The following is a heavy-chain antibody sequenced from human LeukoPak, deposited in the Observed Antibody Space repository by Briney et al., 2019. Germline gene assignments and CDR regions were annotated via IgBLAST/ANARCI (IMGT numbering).Heavy chain of an antibody. CDR2: MSRGSGGT. V-gene: IGHV1-2*02. Sequence: ASVRLSCEASGYTFGGYYMHWVRQAPGQRLEWMGWMSRGSGGTKYAETVQGRVTMTRDTSLSTAYLELSRLRSGDTAVYYCAKGPYDFWSGYLVYYMDVWGKGTTVIVSS. CDR3: AKGPYDFWSGYLVYYMDV. D-gene: IGHD3-3*01. CDR1: GYTFGGYY. J-gene: IGHJ6*03.